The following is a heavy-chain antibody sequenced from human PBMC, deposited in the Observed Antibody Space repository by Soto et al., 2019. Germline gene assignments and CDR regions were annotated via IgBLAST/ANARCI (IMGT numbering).Heavy chain of an antibody. CDR3: ASEAAAGTEFDA. V-gene: IGHV6-1*01. J-gene: IGHJ5*02. CDR2: TYYRSKWYN. Sequence: PSQTLSLPCAISGDRVSSNSAALNWIRQSPSRGLEWLGRTYYRSKWYNDYAVSVKSRITINPDTSKNQFSLQMSSVTPEDTAVYYCASEAAAGTEFDAWGQGTLVTVSS. D-gene: IGHD6-13*01. CDR1: GDRVSSNSAA.